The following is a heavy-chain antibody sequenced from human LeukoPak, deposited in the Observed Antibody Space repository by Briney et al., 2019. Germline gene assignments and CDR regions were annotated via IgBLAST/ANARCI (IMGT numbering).Heavy chain of an antibody. D-gene: IGHD4-17*01. CDR3: AKAVTTGRYYYYYMDV. CDR2: ISGSGGST. Sequence: GGTLRLSCAASGFTFSSYGMSWVRQAPGKGLEWVSAISGSGGSTYYADSVKGRFTISRDNSKNTLYLQMNGLRAEDTAVYYCAKAVTTGRYYYYYMDVWGKGTTVTISS. CDR1: GFTFSSYG. V-gene: IGHV3-23*01. J-gene: IGHJ6*03.